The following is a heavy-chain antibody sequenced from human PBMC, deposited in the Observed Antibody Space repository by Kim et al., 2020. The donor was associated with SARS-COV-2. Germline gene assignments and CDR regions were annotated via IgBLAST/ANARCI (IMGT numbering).Heavy chain of an antibody. CDR2: INHSGST. V-gene: IGHV4-34*01. D-gene: IGHD6-19*01. Sequence: SETLSLTCAVYGGSFSGYYWSWIRQPPGKGLEWIGEINHSGSTNYNPSLKSRVTISVDTSKNQFSLKLSSVTAADTAVCYCARSIAVAGLDYWGQGTLVTVSS. CDR3: ARSIAVAGLDY. J-gene: IGHJ4*02. CDR1: GGSFSGYY.